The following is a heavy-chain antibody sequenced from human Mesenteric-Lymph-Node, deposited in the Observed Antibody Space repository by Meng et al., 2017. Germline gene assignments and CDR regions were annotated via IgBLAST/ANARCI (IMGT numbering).Heavy chain of an antibody. J-gene: IGHJ4*02. CDR1: GHSVSSNSGT. CDR3: ARSGSSGWIDY. CDR2: TYYRSKWYN. V-gene: IGHV6-1*01. Sequence: QVQLQQSGPGVVKASQTPPLPWPIPGHSVSSNSGTWNWIRQSPSRGLEWLRRTYYRSKWYNGYAVSVKSRITINPDTSKNQFSLQLNSVTPEDTAMYYFARSGSSGWIDYWGQGTLVTVSS. D-gene: IGHD6-19*01.